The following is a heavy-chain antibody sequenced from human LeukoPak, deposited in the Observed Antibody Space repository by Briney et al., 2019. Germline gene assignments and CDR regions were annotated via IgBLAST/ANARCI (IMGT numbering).Heavy chain of an antibody. CDR3: TTEYRGSSFL. CDR1: GFTFSSYA. D-gene: IGHD1-26*01. CDR2: ISGSGGST. Sequence: QPGGSLRLSCVVSGFTFSSYAMSWVRQAPGKGLEWVSAISGSGGSTYYADSVKGRFTISRDNSKNTLYLQMNSLKTEDTAVYYCTTEYRGSSFLWGQGTLVTVSS. J-gene: IGHJ4*02. V-gene: IGHV3-23*01.